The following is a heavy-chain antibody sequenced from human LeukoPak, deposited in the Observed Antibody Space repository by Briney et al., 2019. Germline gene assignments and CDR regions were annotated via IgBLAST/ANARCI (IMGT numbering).Heavy chain of an antibody. Sequence: PSETLSLTCAVSGGSISSGGYSWSWIRQPPGKGLEWIGYINHSGSTYYNPSLKSRVTISVDRSKNQFSLKLSSVTAADTAVYYCARVTASGGSLGDYFDYWGQGTLVTVSS. V-gene: IGHV4-30-2*01. D-gene: IGHD3-16*02. J-gene: IGHJ4*02. CDR3: ARVTASGGSLGDYFDY. CDR1: GGSISSGGYS. CDR2: INHSGST.